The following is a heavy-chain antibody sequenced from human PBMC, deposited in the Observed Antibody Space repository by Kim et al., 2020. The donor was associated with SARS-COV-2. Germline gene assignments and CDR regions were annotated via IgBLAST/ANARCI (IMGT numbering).Heavy chain of an antibody. D-gene: IGHD3-22*01. CDR1: GYTFTSYG. Sequence: ASVKVSCQASGYTFTSYGISWVRQAPGQGLEWMGWISAYNGNTNYAQKLQGRVTMTTDTSTSTAYMELRSLRSDDTAVYYCAGGKDYYDSSGYYSGAEYFQHWGQGTLVTVSS. V-gene: IGHV1-18*01. J-gene: IGHJ1*01. CDR2: ISAYNGNT. CDR3: AGGKDYYDSSGYYSGAEYFQH.